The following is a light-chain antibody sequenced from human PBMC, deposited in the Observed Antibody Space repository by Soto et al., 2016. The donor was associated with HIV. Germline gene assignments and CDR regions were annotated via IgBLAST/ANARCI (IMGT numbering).Light chain of an antibody. CDR3: QSYDYMLSGSRV. Sequence: QSVLTQPPSVSGAPGQTVTISCAGSSSNLGAGYDVHWYRQFPGAASSLLIFGNNNRPSGVPDRFAGSKSGTSASLVITGLQVEDEADYYCQSYDYMLSGSRVFGGGTKLTVL. CDR2: GNN. CDR1: SSNLGAGYD. V-gene: IGLV1-40*01. J-gene: IGLJ2*01.